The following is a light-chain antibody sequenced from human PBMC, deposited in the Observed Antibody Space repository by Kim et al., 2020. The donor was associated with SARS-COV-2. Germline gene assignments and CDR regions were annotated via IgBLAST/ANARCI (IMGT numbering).Light chain of an antibody. CDR3: QQNYITPFT. CDR2: AAS. J-gene: IGKJ3*01. V-gene: IGKV1-39*01. Sequence: DIHMTQSPSSLSASVGDRVTITCRTSQSISSHLNWYHQKPGRAPKLLIYAASTLQGGVPSRFSGSGSGTDFTLTISSLQPEDFATYFCQQNYITPFTFGPGTKVDIK. CDR1: QSISSH.